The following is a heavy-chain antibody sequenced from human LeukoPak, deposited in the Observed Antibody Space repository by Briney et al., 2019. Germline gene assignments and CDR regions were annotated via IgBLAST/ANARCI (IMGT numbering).Heavy chain of an antibody. CDR1: GFTFSSYA. J-gene: IGHJ4*02. CDR3: ARSITLDY. V-gene: IGHV3-30-3*01. D-gene: IGHD5-12*01. Sequence: GSLRLSCAASGFTFSSYAMHWVRQAPGKGLEWVAVISYDGSNKYYADSVKGRFTISRDNSKNTLYLQMNSLRAKDTAVYYCARSITLDYWGQGTLVTVSS. CDR2: ISYDGSNK.